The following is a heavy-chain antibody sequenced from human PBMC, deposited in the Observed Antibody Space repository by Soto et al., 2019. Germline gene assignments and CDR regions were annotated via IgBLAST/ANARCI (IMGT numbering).Heavy chain of an antibody. V-gene: IGHV3-30*18. CDR1: GFTFNSYG. Sequence: QVQLVESGGGVVQPGRSLRLSCAASGFTFNSYGMHWVRQAPGKGLEWVAVISYDGSNKYYADSVKGRFTISRDNSKNTLYLQMNSLRAEDTAVYYCAKDWGSRSWRWYFDLWGRGTLVTVSS. CDR3: AKDWGSRSWRWYFDL. CDR2: ISYDGSNK. D-gene: IGHD3-16*01. J-gene: IGHJ2*01.